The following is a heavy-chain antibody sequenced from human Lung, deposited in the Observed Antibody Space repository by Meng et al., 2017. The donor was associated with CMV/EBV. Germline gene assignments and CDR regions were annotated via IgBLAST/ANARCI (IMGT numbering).Heavy chain of an antibody. D-gene: IGHD2-2*01. Sequence: ESLKISCTVSGGSINNYYWSWIRQPPGKGLEWIGYIYYSGSTNYNPSLKSRVTISVDTSKNQFSLKLSSVTTADTAMYFCARIYCSSTSCYNDYWGQGTLVTVSS. V-gene: IGHV4-59*01. CDR3: ARIYCSSTSCYNDY. CDR2: IYYSGST. J-gene: IGHJ4*02. CDR1: GGSINNYY.